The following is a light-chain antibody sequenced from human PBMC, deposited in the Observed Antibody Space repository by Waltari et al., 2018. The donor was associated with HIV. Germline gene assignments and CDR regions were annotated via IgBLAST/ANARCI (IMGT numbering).Light chain of an antibody. CDR2: LGS. Sequence: DSVMTQPPITLSVTPGEPASISCRSSQSLLHSDGYNYLDWYVQKPGQSPQLLIYLGSFRASGVPDRFSGSGSGTDFTLKISRVEAEDVGVYYCRQALQTLTFGQGTRLEIK. J-gene: IGKJ5*01. CDR1: QSLLHSDGYNY. CDR3: RQALQTLT. V-gene: IGKV2-28*01.